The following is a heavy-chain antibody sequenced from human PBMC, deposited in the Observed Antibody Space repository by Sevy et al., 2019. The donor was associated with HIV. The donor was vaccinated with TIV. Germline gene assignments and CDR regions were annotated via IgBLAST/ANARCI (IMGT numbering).Heavy chain of an antibody. CDR3: ARAMRSSYYYYYMDV. D-gene: IGHD1-26*01. CDR1: GVTFSSYA. CDR2: IIPIFGTA. J-gene: IGHJ6*03. Sequence: ASVKVSCKASGVTFSSYAISWVRQAPGQGLEWMGGIIPIFGTANYAQKFQGRVTITADKSTSTAYMELSSLRSEDTAVYYCARAMRSSYYYYYMDVWGKGTTVTVSS. V-gene: IGHV1-69*06.